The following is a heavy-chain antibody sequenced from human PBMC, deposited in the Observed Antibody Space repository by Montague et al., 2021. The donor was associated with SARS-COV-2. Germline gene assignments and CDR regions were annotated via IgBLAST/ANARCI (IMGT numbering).Heavy chain of an antibody. J-gene: IGHJ4*02. CDR1: GGSISSGSYY. CDR3: ARDPRYGLSWSFDY. D-gene: IGHD5-18*01. CDR2: IYTSGTT. Sequence: TLSLTCTVSGGSISSGSYYWSWIRQPAGKGLEWIGRIYTSGTTDYSFSLKSRVTISVDTPKNQFSLKLTSVTAADTAVYYCARDPRYGLSWSFDYWGQGTLVTVSS. V-gene: IGHV4-61*02.